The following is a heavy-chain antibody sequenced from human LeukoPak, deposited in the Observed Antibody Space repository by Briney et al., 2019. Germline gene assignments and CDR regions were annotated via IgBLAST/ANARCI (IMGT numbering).Heavy chain of an antibody. V-gene: IGHV3-15*01. CDR2: IKSNTDGGTA. CDR1: GFTFSNAW. J-gene: IGHJ4*02. Sequence: MAGGSLRLSCAASGFTFSNAWMSWVRQAPGKGLEWVGRIKSNTDGGTADYAAPVKGRFTISRDDSKNTLYLQMNSLKSEDTAVYYCIRWEFHGGHWGQGTLVTVSS. D-gene: IGHD4-23*01. CDR3: IRWEFHGGH.